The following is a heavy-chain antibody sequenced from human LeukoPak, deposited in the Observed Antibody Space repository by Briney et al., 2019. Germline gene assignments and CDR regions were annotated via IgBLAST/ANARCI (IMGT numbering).Heavy chain of an antibody. J-gene: IGHJ6*04. Sequence: ASVKVSCKASGYTFTSYGISWVRQAPGQGLEWMGWISAYNGNTNYAQKLQGRVTMTTDTSTSTACMELRSLRSDDTAVYYCARGSTSVRDYYYYGMDVWGKGTTVTVSS. D-gene: IGHD2-2*01. CDR3: ARGSTSVRDYYYYGMDV. CDR1: GYTFTSYG. CDR2: ISAYNGNT. V-gene: IGHV1-18*04.